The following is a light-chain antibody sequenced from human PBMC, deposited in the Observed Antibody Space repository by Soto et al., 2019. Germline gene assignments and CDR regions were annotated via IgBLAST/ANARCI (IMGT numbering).Light chain of an antibody. CDR1: QTISSW. Sequence: DIQMTQSPSTLSGSVVDRVTITCLASQTISSWLAWYQQKPGKAPKLLIYKASTLKSGVPSRSSGSGSGTEFTLTISSLQPDDFATYYCQHYNSYSEACGQGTKGDIK. J-gene: IGKJ1*01. CDR2: KAS. V-gene: IGKV1-5*03. CDR3: QHYNSYSEA.